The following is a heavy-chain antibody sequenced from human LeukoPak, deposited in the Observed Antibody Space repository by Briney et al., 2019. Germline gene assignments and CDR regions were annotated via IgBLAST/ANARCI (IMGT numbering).Heavy chain of an antibody. CDR2: VNPNSGGT. D-gene: IGHD4-17*01. Sequence: ASVKVSCKASGYTFTDYYLHWVRQAPGQGLEWKGRVNPNSGGTNFAQKFQGRVTMTRDTSINTAYMELSSLKYDDTAVYYCARSSDYGDSWGDYWGQGTLVTVSS. J-gene: IGHJ4*02. CDR3: ARSSDYGDSWGDY. CDR1: GYTFTDYY. V-gene: IGHV1-2*06.